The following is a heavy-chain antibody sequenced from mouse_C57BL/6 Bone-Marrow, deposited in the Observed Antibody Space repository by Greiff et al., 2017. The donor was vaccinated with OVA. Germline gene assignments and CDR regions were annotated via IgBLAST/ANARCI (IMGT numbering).Heavy chain of an antibody. V-gene: IGHV5-17*01. CDR1: GFTFSDYG. D-gene: IGHD1-1*01. Sequence: EVKLMESGGGLVKPGGSLKLSCAASGFTFSDYGMHWVRQAPEKGLEWVAYISSGSSTIYYADTVKGRFTISRDNAKNTLFLQMTSLRSEDTAMYYCARGGVVAPYAMDYWGQGTSVTVSS. CDR3: ARGGVVAPYAMDY. J-gene: IGHJ4*01. CDR2: ISSGSSTI.